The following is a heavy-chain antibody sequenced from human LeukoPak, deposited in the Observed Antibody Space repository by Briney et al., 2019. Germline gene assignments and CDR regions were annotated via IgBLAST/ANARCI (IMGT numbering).Heavy chain of an antibody. J-gene: IGHJ5*02. CDR1: GGSFSGYY. CDR2: INHSGST. V-gene: IGHV4-34*01. D-gene: IGHD2-2*01. CDR3: ARGRGYCSSTSCYWFDP. Sequence: SETLSLTCAVYGGSFSGYYWSWLRQPPGKGLEWIGEINHSGSTNYNPSLKGRVTISVDTSKNQFSLKLSSVTAADTAVYYCARGRGYCSSTSCYWFDPWGQGTLVTVSS.